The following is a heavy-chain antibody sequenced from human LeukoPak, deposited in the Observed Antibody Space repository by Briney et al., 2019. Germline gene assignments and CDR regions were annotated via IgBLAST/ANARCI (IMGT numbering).Heavy chain of an antibody. CDR1: GGSISTYC. Sequence: PSETLSLTXTVSGGSISTYCWSWIRQPAGKGLGWIGRIHTSGNTDYNPSLKSRVTMSVDTSKNQFSLKLSSVTAADTAVYYCAREGSMTARPFVSIDYWGQGTLVTISS. CDR2: IHTSGNT. D-gene: IGHD6-6*01. J-gene: IGHJ4*02. CDR3: AREGSMTARPFVSIDY. V-gene: IGHV4-4*07.